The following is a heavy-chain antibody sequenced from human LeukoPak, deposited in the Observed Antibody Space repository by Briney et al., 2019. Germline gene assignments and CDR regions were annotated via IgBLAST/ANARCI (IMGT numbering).Heavy chain of an antibody. CDR2: INHSGST. CDR1: GGSFSGYY. V-gene: IGHV4-34*01. D-gene: IGHD6-19*01. Sequence: SETLSLTCAVYGGSFSGYYWSWIRQPPGKGLEWIGEINHSGSTNYNPSLKSRVTISVDTSKNQFSPKLSSVTAADTAVYYCARGRYSSGWYRWVFDYWGQGTLVTVSS. CDR3: ARGRYSSGWYRWVFDY. J-gene: IGHJ4*02.